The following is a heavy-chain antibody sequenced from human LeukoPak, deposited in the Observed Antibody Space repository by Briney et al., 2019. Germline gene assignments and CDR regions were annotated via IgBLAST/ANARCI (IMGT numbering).Heavy chain of an antibody. CDR3: ASPIPYSSSSEGY. CDR2: IYYSGST. D-gene: IGHD6-6*01. CDR1: GGSISSYY. J-gene: IGHJ4*02. V-gene: IGHV4-39*01. Sequence: SETLSLTCTVSGGSISSYYWGWVRQPPGKGRGWIGSIYYSGSTYYNPSLKSRVTISVDTSKNQFSLKLSSVTAADTAVYYCASPIPYSSSSEGYWGQGTLVTVSS.